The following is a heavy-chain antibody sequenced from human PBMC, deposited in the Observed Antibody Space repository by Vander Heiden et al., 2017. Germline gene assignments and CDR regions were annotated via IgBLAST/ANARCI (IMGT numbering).Heavy chain of an antibody. CDR3: ARDWVGATYFDY. CDR2: IYHSGST. J-gene: IGHJ4*02. V-gene: IGHV4-4*02. CDR1: GGSISSSNW. Sequence: QVQLQESGPGLVKLSGTLSLTCAVSGGSISSSNWWSWVRQPPGKGLEWIGEIYHSGSTNYYPALKSRVTISVDKSKNQFSLKLRSVTAADTAVYYCARDWVGATYFDYWGQGTLVTVSS. D-gene: IGHD1-26*01.